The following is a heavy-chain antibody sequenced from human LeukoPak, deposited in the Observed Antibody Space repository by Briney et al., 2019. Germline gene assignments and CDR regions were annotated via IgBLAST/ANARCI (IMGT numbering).Heavy chain of an antibody. CDR1: GFTFSHFW. CDR2: IKKTGSET. D-gene: IGHD3-9*01. Sequence: PGGSLRLSCAASGFTFSHFWMSWVRQAPGKGLEWVAYIKKTGSETYYVDSVKGRFTITRDNTRNSLFLQMNSLRAEDTAVYYCAKEILSGNFVTLDCWGQGALVTVSS. V-gene: IGHV3-7*03. CDR3: AKEILSGNFVTLDC. J-gene: IGHJ4*02.